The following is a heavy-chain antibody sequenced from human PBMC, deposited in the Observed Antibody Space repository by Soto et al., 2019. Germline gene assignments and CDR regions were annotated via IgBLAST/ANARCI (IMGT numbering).Heavy chain of an antibody. V-gene: IGHV1-58*01. CDR2: IVVGSGNT. CDR3: AAGSLSSFDY. J-gene: IGHJ4*02. Sequence: SVKVSCKASGFTFTSSAVQRVRQARGQRLEWIGWIVVGSGNTNYAQKFQERVTITRDMSTSTAYMELSSLRSEDTAVYYCAAGSLSSFDYWGQGTLVTVSS. CDR1: GFTFTSSA.